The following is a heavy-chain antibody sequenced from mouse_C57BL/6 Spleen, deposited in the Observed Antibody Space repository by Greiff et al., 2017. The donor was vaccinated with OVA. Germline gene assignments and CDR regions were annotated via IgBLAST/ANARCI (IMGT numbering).Heavy chain of an antibody. J-gene: IGHJ4*01. V-gene: IGHV1-19*01. Sequence: VQLQQSGPVLVKPGASVKMSCKASGYTFTDYYMNWVKQRYGKSLEWIGVINPYNGGTSYNQKFKGKATMTVDKSSSTAYMELNSLTSVDSAVYNSASGDYYCSSSHYDAMDYWGQGTSVTVSS. CDR1: GYTFTDYY. D-gene: IGHD1-1*01. CDR2: INPYNGGT. CDR3: ASGDYYCSSSHYDAMDY.